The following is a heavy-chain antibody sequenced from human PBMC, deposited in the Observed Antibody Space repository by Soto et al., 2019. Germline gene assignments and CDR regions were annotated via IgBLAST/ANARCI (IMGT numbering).Heavy chain of an antibody. V-gene: IGHV3-23*01. D-gene: IGHD6-19*01. Sequence: GGSLRLSCAASGFPFGENAMTWVRQAPGKGLEWVSGISDSGATTYYADSVRGRFTISRDNSKNTLYLQMKSLRAEDSASYYCAKEDTSSGSLDYWGQGALVTVSS. CDR1: GFPFGENA. CDR2: ISDSGATT. CDR3: AKEDTSSGSLDY. J-gene: IGHJ4*02.